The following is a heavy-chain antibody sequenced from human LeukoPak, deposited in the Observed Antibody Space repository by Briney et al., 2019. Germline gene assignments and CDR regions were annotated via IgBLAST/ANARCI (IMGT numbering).Heavy chain of an antibody. CDR1: GGSISSYY. CDR3: ARDGHYYGLGSYSDY. D-gene: IGHD3-10*01. V-gene: IGHV4-4*07. J-gene: IGHJ4*02. CDR2: IYTSGST. Sequence: PSETLSLTCTVSGGSISSYYWSWIRQPAGKVLDWIGRIYTSGSTNYNPSLKSRVTMSVDTSKNQFSLKLSSVTAADTAVYYCARDGHYYGLGSYSDYWGQGTLVTVSS.